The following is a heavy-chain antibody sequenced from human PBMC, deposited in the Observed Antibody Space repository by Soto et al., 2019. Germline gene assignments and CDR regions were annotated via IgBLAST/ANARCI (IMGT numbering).Heavy chain of an antibody. CDR1: RDSVSSNSAA. CDR3: ARGHSSLTTPGPLYNWFDP. D-gene: IGHD6-13*01. Sequence: PSQTLSLTCAISRDSVSSNSAAWNWIRQSPSRGLEWLGRTYYRSKWYNDYAVSVKSRITINPDTSKNQFSLQLNSVTPEDTAVYYCARGHSSLTTPGPLYNWFDPWGQGTLVTVSS. V-gene: IGHV6-1*01. CDR2: TYYRSKWYN. J-gene: IGHJ5*02.